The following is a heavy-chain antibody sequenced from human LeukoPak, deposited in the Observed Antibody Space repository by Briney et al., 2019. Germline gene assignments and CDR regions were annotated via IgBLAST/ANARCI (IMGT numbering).Heavy chain of an antibody. CDR1: GFTFSNAW. CDR2: IKSKTDGGTT. Sequence: GGSLRLSCAASGFTFSNAWMSWVRQAPGKGLEWVGHIKSKTDGGTTDYAAPVKGRFTISRDDSKNTLYLQMNSLKTEDTAVYYCTRLYYYYGMDVWGKGTTVTVSS. V-gene: IGHV3-15*01. J-gene: IGHJ6*04. CDR3: TRLYYYYGMDV.